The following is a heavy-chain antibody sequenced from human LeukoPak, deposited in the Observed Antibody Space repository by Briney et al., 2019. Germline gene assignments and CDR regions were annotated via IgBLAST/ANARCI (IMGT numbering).Heavy chain of an antibody. CDR2: TFHSGSI. V-gene: IGHV4-38-2*01. CDR3: ARSGAAAPRIFDY. J-gene: IGHJ4*02. CDR1: GYSISSGYY. Sequence: KPSETLSLTCAVSGYSISSGYYWGWIRQPPGKGLEWIGSTFHSGSIYYNPSLKSRVAISVDTSKNQFSLKLSSVTAADTAVYYCARSGAAAPRIFDYWGQGTLVTVSS. D-gene: IGHD6-6*01.